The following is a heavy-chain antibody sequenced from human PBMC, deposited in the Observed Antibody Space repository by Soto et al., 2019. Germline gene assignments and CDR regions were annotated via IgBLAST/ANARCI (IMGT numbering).Heavy chain of an antibody. CDR2: ISSSSNI. V-gene: IGHV3-11*01. CDR1: GFTFSDHY. D-gene: IGHD3-22*01. CDR3: ARVTYYYDSRGYYHWYFDL. J-gene: IGHJ2*01. Sequence: GGSLRFSCAASGFTFSDHYMSWIRQAPGKGLEWGSYISSSSNIYYADSVKGRFTISRDRAKNSLYLQMNSLRAEDTAVYYCARVTYYYDSRGYYHWYFDLWGRGTLVTVSS.